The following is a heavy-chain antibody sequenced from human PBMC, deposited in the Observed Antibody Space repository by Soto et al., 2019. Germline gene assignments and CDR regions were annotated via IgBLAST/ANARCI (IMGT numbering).Heavy chain of an antibody. CDR2: IFYSGST. Sequence: SETLSLTCIVSGGSISSYYWSWIRQPPGKGLEWIGYIFYSGSTNYNPSLKSRVTISVDTSENQFSLNLRSVTAADTALYYCARVGGVAARTFDYWSQGTLVTVSS. J-gene: IGHJ4*02. V-gene: IGHV4-59*01. CDR1: GGSISSYY. CDR3: ARVGGVAARTFDY. D-gene: IGHD6-6*01.